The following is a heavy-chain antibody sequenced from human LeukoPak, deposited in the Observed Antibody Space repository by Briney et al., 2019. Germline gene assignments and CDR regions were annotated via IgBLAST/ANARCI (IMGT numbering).Heavy chain of an antibody. J-gene: IGHJ4*02. V-gene: IGHV3-30*01. Sequence: GRTLRLSCAVSGVTFSSYNVHWVRQAPGPPLEWVAVMSYDGSNKSYADSMQGRFTISRDNSQSALYLQTNRMRADDTGVYYCVGDFDYWGQGTLGTVSS. CDR3: VGDFDY. CDR1: GVTFSSYN. CDR2: MSYDGSNK. D-gene: IGHD3-10*01.